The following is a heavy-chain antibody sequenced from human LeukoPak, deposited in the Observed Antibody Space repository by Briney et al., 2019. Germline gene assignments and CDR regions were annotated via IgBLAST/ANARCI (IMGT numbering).Heavy chain of an antibody. D-gene: IGHD6-6*01. CDR1: GFTFDDYG. J-gene: IGHJ4*02. Sequence: PGGSLRLSCAASGFTFDDYGMSWVRQAPGKGLVWVSRINSDGSSTSYADSVKGRFTISRDNAKNTLYLQMNSLRAEDTAVYYCARDPYSSSSFDYWGQGTLVTVSS. V-gene: IGHV3-74*01. CDR3: ARDPYSSSSFDY. CDR2: INSDGSST.